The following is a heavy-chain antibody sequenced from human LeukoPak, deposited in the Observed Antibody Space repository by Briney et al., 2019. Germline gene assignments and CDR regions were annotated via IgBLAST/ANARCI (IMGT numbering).Heavy chain of an antibody. CDR1: GGSISGSSYY. CDR2: IYYSGST. V-gene: IGHV4-39*07. J-gene: IGHJ4*02. CDR3: ARGLVYWYYYDSSGYPD. D-gene: IGHD3-22*01. Sequence: SETLSLTCTVSGGSISGSSYYWGWIRQPPGKGLEWIGSIYYSGSTYYNPSLKSRVTLSVDTSKNQFSLRLSSVTAADTAVYYCARGLVYWYYYDSSGYPDWGQGTLVTVSS.